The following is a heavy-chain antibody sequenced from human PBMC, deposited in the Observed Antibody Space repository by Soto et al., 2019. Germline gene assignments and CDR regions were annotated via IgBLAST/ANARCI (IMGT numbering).Heavy chain of an antibody. CDR3: AREGYYGSESYYV. V-gene: IGHV1-69*01. D-gene: IGHD3-10*01. Sequence: QVQLVQSGSEVKKPGSSVKVSCKASGGTFSSYALSWVRPAPGQGLEWMGGILPIFGTTNDAQKFQGRVTITADASTSPAYMELSSLRSEDTAVYYCAREGYYGSESYYVWGQGNMVTVSS. J-gene: IGHJ4*02. CDR2: ILPIFGTT. CDR1: GGTFSSYA.